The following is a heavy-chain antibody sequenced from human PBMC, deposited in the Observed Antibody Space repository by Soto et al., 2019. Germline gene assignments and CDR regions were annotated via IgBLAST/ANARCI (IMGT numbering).Heavy chain of an antibody. CDR2: IIPIFGTA. V-gene: IGHV1-69*13. CDR1: GGTFSSYT. J-gene: IGHJ4*02. CDR3: ARDKF. Sequence: GASVKVSCKASGGTFSSYTISWVRQAPGQGLEWMGGIIPIFGTANYAQKFQGRVTITADESTSTVYMDLKSLTSEDSAVYYCARDKFWGQGTPVTVSS.